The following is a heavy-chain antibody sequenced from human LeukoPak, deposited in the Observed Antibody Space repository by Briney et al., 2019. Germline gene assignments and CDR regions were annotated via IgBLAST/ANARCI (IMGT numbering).Heavy chain of an antibody. CDR3: AKVASSCSSTSCYMDAFDI. D-gene: IGHD2-2*02. Sequence: GGSLRLSCGASGFGFISYAMSWVRQAPGKGLEWVSGISGSGDSTYYADSVKGRFTLSRDNSKNTVYLQMNSLRAEDTAVYYCAKVASSCSSTSCYMDAFDIWGKGTMVTVSS. CDR1: GFGFISYA. V-gene: IGHV3-23*01. J-gene: IGHJ3*02. CDR2: ISGSGDST.